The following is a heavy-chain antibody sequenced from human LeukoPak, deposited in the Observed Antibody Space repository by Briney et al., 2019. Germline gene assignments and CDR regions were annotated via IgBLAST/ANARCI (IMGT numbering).Heavy chain of an antibody. Sequence: GGSLRLSCAASGFTFSNYAMHWVRQAPGKGLEWVAVISYDGSDKYYADSVKGRFAISRDNSKNTLYLQMNSLRPEDTAVYYCARDWGRRYSSGWYGDFDYWGQGTLVTVSS. CDR1: GFTFSNYA. CDR2: ISYDGSDK. V-gene: IGHV3-30*09. CDR3: ARDWGRRYSSGWYGDFDY. J-gene: IGHJ4*02. D-gene: IGHD6-19*01.